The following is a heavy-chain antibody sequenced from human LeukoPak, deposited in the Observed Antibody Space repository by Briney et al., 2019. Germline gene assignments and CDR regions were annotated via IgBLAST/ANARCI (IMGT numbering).Heavy chain of an antibody. Sequence: PGGSLRLSCAASGFTFSNAWMSWVRQAPGKGLEWVGRIKSKTDGGTTDYAAPVKGRFTISRDDSKNTLYLQMNSLKTEDTAVYYCTTEGILAYCGGDCYSMLAFDIWGQGTMVTVSS. CDR3: TTEGILAYCGGDCYSMLAFDI. D-gene: IGHD2-21*02. CDR1: GFTFSNAW. J-gene: IGHJ3*02. CDR2: IKSKTDGGTT. V-gene: IGHV3-15*01.